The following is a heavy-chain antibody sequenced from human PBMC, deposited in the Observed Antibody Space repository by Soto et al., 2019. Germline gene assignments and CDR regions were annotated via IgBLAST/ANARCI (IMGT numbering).Heavy chain of an antibody. D-gene: IGHD6-19*01. Sequence: SVKVSCKASGGTFSSYAISWVRQAPGQGLEWMGGIIPIFGTANYAQKFQGRVTITADESTSTAYMELSSLRSEDTAVYYCVRVAIAVAGIRAFDIWGQGTMVTVSS. J-gene: IGHJ3*02. V-gene: IGHV1-69*13. CDR2: IIPIFGTA. CDR1: GGTFSSYA. CDR3: VRVAIAVAGIRAFDI.